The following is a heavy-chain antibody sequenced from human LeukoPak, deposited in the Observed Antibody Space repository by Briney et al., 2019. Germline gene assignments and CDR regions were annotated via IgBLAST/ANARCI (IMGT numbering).Heavy chain of an antibody. J-gene: IGHJ4*02. CDR1: GFTFFSYA. V-gene: IGHV3-23*01. Sequence: GGSLRLSCAASGFTFFSYAMSWARQVPGKGLEWVSAISGSGSDTYYADSVKGRFTISRDNSKSTLYLQMNSLRAEDTAIYYCAKDLGGEGGSGFPGYWGRGTLVTVSS. CDR2: ISGSGSDT. D-gene: IGHD3-10*01. CDR3: AKDLGGEGGSGFPGY.